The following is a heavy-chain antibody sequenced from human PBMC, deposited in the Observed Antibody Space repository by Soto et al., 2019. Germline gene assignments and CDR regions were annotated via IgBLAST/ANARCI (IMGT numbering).Heavy chain of an antibody. CDR1: GFTFSSYG. CDR2: IWYDGSNK. CDR3: ARDATVITILHHYCGMDV. D-gene: IGHD3-3*01. J-gene: IGHJ6*02. V-gene: IGHV3-33*01. Sequence: QVQLVESGGGVVQPGRSLRLSCAASGFTFSSYGMHWVRQAPGKGLEWVAVIWYDGSNKYYADSVKGRFTISRDNSKNTXFLQRNSLRAEDTAVYYCARDATVITILHHYCGMDVWGQGTTVTVSS.